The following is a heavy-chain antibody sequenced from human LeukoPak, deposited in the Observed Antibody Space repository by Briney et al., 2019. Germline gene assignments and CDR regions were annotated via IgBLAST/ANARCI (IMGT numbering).Heavy chain of an antibody. D-gene: IGHD6-19*01. Sequence: PSETLSLTCTITGGSISAYYWSWIRQPLGKGREGIGYIYFTGTTTYHPSLRSRVTISLDTSNNQFSLDLTSVTVADTAVYYCARLSSGSRPNFDSWGQGSLVTVSS. V-gene: IGHV4-59*08. CDR3: ARLSSGSRPNFDS. J-gene: IGHJ4*02. CDR2: IYFTGTT. CDR1: GGSISAYY.